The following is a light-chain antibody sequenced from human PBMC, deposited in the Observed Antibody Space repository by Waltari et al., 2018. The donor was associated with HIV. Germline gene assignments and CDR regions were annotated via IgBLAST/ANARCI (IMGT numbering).Light chain of an antibody. CDR3: SSYTTTSTGVL. CDR1: RSDVGDSNY. CDR2: EVS. Sequence: QSALTQPASVSGSPGQSITISCTGTRSDVGDSNYVPWYQQLPGKAPKLIIYEVSNRPSGVSNRFSGSKSGNTASLTISGLQPEDEADFYCSSYTTTSTGVLFGGGTKLTVL. J-gene: IGLJ3*02. V-gene: IGLV2-14*01.